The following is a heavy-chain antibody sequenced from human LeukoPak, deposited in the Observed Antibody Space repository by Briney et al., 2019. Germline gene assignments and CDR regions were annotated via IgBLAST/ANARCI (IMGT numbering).Heavy chain of an antibody. V-gene: IGHV4-59*11. D-gene: IGHD3-16*01. CDR3: ARLHGGGGY. CDR2: IYYSGST. CDR1: GGSMNRHY. Sequence: SETLSLTCTVSGGSMNRHYWSWIRQPPGKGLEWIGYIYYSGSTDYNPSLKSRVTISADTSKNQFSLKLSSVTAADTAVYYCARLHGGGGYWGQGTLVTVSS. J-gene: IGHJ4*02.